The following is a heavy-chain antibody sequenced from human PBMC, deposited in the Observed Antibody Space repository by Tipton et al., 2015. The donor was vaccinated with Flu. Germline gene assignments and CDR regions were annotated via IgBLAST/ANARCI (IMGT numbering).Heavy chain of an antibody. D-gene: IGHD3-3*01. CDR1: GCTFSDDY. V-gene: IGHV3-11*01. J-gene: IGHJ6*02. Sequence: SLRLSCAASGCTFSDDYMSWIRQAPGKGLEWVSRISSSGSTINYADSVKGRFTISRDNAKNSLYMQMNSLRAEDTAVYYCARDHPPSITVLGEITDYFGMDVWGQGTTVTVSS. CDR3: ARDHPPSITVLGEITDYFGMDV. CDR2: ISSSGSTI.